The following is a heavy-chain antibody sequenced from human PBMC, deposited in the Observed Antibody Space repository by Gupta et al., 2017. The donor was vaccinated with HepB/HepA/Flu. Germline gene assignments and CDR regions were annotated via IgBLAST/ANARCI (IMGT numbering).Heavy chain of an antibody. D-gene: IGHD3-22*01. CDR3: TXDWYSSGSSRFDP. Sequence: KLEESGGGVVQPGRSLRLSCAASGFIFSTFAIHWVRRAPGKGLEWVAMISNDGNNKYYEDSVKGRFTISRDNSKNTVSLQMDSLRAAXTXVYYCTXDWYSSGSSRFDPWGQGTQVTVSS. CDR2: ISNDGNNK. CDR1: GFIFSTFA. J-gene: IGHJ5*02. V-gene: IGHV3-30*03.